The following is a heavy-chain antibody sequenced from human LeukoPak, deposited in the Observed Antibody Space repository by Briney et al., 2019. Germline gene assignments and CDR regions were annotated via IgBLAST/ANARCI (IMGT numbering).Heavy chain of an antibody. CDR3: ARVFGGDKYAGATNPDY. J-gene: IGHJ4*02. Sequence: SQTLSLTCTVSGDSISTADYYWSWIRQPPGKGLEWIGYIFHSGSTYYNPSLKGRVTISVDTSKNQFSLKLSSVTAADTAVYYCARVFGGDKYAGATNPDYWGQGTLVTVSS. CDR1: GDSISTADYY. CDR2: IFHSGST. D-gene: IGHD2-21*02. V-gene: IGHV4-30-4*08.